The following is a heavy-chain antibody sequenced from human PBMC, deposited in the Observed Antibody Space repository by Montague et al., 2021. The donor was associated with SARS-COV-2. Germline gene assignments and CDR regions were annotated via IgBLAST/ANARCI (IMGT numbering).Heavy chain of an antibody. CDR1: GFSLSTSGMC. CDR3: ARIFDSSWPTFDY. D-gene: IGHD6-13*01. CDR2: XDWDDDK. J-gene: IGHJ4*02. V-gene: IGHV2-70*01. Sequence: PALVKPTQTLTLTCTFSGFSLSTSGMCVSWIRQPPGKALEWLALXDWDDDKYYSTSLKTRLTISKDTSKDQVVLTMTDMDPVDTATYYCARIFDSSWPTFDYWGQGTLVTVSS.